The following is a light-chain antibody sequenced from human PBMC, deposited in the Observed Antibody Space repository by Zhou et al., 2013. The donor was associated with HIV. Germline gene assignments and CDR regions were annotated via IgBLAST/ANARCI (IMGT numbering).Light chain of an antibody. CDR2: KAS. J-gene: IGKJ4*01. V-gene: IGKV1-5*03. CDR1: QSIGNW. Sequence: DIQMTQSPSSLSASVGASVTITCRASQSIGNWLAWYQQKPGKAPKLLIYKASNLESGVPSRFSGSGSGTEFTLTISSLQPDDFATYYCQQCSSYPVTFGRRDQGWRSN. CDR3: QQCSSYPVT.